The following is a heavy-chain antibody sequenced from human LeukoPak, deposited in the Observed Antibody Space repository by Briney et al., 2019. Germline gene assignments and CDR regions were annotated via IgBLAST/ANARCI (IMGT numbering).Heavy chain of an antibody. J-gene: IGHJ4*02. D-gene: IGHD3-16*02. V-gene: IGHV3-23*01. CDR1: GFTFSDYA. CDR3: ARHDSFIPY. CDR2: ISDSGGST. Sequence: GGSLRLSCVASGFTFSDYAMSWVRQAPGKGLEWVSGISDSGGSTYYADSVKGRCTISRDNSKNTVSLQMNNLRAEDTTVYFCARHDSFIPYWGQGTLVTVTS.